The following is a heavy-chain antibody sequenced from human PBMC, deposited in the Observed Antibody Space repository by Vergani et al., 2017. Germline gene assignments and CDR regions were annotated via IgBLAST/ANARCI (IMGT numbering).Heavy chain of an antibody. D-gene: IGHD3-9*01. J-gene: IGHJ6*02. V-gene: IGHV1-2*02. CDR3: ARDRLAQPYYYGMDV. CDR1: GYTFTGYY. CDR2: INPNSGGT. Sequence: QVQLVQSGAEVKKPGASVKVSCKASGYTFTGYYMHWVRQAPGQGLEWMGWINPNSGGTNYAQKFQGRVTMTRDTSISTAYMELSRLRSDDTAVYYCARDRLAQPYYYGMDVWGQGTTVTVS.